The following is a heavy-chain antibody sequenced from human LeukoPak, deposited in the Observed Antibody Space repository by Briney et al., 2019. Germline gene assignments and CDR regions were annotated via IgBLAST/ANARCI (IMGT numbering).Heavy chain of an antibody. CDR1: GFTFSSYA. CDR3: AKTYILPSVYFDY. V-gene: IGHV3-23*01. J-gene: IGHJ4*02. D-gene: IGHD3-16*01. CDR2: ISGSGGST. Sequence: PGGSLRLSCAASGFTFSSYAMSWVRQAPGKGLEWVSAISGSGGSTYYAASVKGRFTISRDNSKNTLYLQTNSLRAEDTAVYYCAKTYILPSVYFDYWGQGTLVTVSS.